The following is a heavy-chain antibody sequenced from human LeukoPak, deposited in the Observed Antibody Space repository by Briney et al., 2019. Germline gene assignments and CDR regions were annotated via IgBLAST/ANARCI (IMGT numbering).Heavy chain of an antibody. V-gene: IGHV4-59*01. CDR3: AREGGAVAGIDY. CDR1: GGSISSYY. J-gene: IGHJ4*02. D-gene: IGHD6-19*01. Sequence: SETLSLTCTVSGGSISSYYWSWVRQPPGKGLEWIGYIYYSGSTNYNPSLKSRVTISVDTSKNQFSLKLSSVTAADTAVDYCAREGGAVAGIDYWGQGTLVTVSS. CDR2: IYYSGST.